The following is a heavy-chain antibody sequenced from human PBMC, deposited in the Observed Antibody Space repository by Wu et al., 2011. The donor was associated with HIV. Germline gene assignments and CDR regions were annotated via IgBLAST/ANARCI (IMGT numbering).Heavy chain of an antibody. CDR2: ITTYNGKT. CDR1: GYTFTTYG. Sequence: QVQLVQSGAEVKKPGSSVKVSCKASGYTFTTYGISWVRQAPGQGLEWMGWITTYNGKTNYAQKLQGRVTMTTDTSTSTAYMELRGLRSDDTALYYCARVWIPLAGPYFDYWGQGTLVTVSS. CDR3: ARVWIPLAGPYFDY. D-gene: IGHD6-19*01. J-gene: IGHJ4*02. V-gene: IGHV1-18*01.